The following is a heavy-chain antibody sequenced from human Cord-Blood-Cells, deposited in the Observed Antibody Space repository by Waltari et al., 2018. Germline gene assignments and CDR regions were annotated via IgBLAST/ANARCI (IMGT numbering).Heavy chain of an antibody. V-gene: IGHV3-53*01. J-gene: IGHJ4*02. Sequence: EVQLVESGGGLIQPGGSLRLSCAASGFTVSSNYMSWVRQAPGNGLEWFAVIYSGGSTYYADSVKGRFTSSRDNSKNTLYLQMNSLRAEGTAVYYCAKGQDTAMTFDYWGQGTLVTVSS. D-gene: IGHD5-18*01. CDR1: GFTVSSNY. CDR2: IYSGGST. CDR3: AKGQDTAMTFDY.